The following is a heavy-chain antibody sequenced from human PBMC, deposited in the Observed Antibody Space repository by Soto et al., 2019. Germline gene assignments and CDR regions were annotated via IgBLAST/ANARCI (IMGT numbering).Heavy chain of an antibody. J-gene: IGHJ4*02. CDR3: AGGVAYRWGY. V-gene: IGHV4-4*02. CDR2: VHHSGTT. CDR1: GGSVNTDYW. D-gene: IGHD3-16*01. Sequence: QVQLQEAGPGLVKSSGALSLTCAVSGGSVNTDYWCRWVRQTPGEGLEGFGEVHHSGTTNYIQSLTSRLTISVDKSAARVSLELPAVDAAVTAVDYWAGGVAYRWGYLGQGALVTVSS.